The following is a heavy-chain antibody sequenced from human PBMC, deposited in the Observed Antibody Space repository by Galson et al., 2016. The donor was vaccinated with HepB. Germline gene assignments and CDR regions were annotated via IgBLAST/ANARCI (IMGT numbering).Heavy chain of an antibody. J-gene: IGHJ4*02. CDR3: AVIAVAGGKFDY. CDR1: GFTFSSYD. V-gene: IGHV3-13*01. CDR2: IDTAGDT. Sequence: SLRLSCAASGFTFSSYDMHWVRQGTGKGLEWVSAIDTAGDTYYADSVKGRFTISRENAKNSLYLQMNGLRAEDTAVYYCAVIAVAGGKFDYWGQGSLVTVSS. D-gene: IGHD6-19*01.